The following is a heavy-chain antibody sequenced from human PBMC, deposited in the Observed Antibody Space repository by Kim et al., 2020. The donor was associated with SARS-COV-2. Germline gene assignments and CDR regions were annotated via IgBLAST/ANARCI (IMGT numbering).Heavy chain of an antibody. CDR1: GYSFTSYW. J-gene: IGHJ6*02. Sequence: GESLKISCKGSGYSFTSYWIGWVRQMPGKGLEWMGIIYPGDSDTRYSPSFQGQVTISADKSISTAYLQWSSLKASDTAMYYCARLGNPGSGSYQLPRQYYYYGMDVWGQGTTVTVSS. CDR2: IYPGDSDT. CDR3: ARLGNPGSGSYQLPRQYYYYGMDV. V-gene: IGHV5-51*01. D-gene: IGHD3-10*01.